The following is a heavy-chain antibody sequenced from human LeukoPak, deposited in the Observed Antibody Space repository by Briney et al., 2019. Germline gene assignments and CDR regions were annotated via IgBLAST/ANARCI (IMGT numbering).Heavy chain of an antibody. CDR1: GFTFTNAC. Sequence: GGSLRLSCKGSGFTFTNACMSWVRLAPGKGLEWVGHIKSQTDGGTTDYAAPVKGRFAISRDDSKNTLYLQLNSLKTEDTAVYYCTTGTWIQLWLADYWGQGTLVTVSS. V-gene: IGHV3-15*01. CDR2: IKSQTDGGTT. D-gene: IGHD5-18*01. CDR3: TTGTWIQLWLADY. J-gene: IGHJ4*02.